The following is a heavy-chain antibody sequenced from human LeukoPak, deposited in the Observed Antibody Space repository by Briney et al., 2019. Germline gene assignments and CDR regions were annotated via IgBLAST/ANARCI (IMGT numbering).Heavy chain of an antibody. V-gene: IGHV4-34*01. CDR3: ARGGWGITGTTAPFDY. Sequence: PSETLSLTCAVTGGSFTGYYRNWIRQPPGKGLEWIGEINHSGSTSSNPSLKSRVTISVDTSKNQFSLRLSSVTAADTAVYYCARGGWGITGTTAPFDYWGQGTLVTVSS. D-gene: IGHD1-20*01. CDR1: GGSFTGYY. CDR2: INHSGST. J-gene: IGHJ4*02.